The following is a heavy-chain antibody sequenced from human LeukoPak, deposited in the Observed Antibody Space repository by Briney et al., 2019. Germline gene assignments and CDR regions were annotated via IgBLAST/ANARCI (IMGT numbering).Heavy chain of an antibody. CDR1: GGTFSSHA. CDR2: ISAYNGNT. J-gene: IGHJ4*02. D-gene: IGHD6-19*01. Sequence: ASVKVSCKASGGTFSSHAISWVRQAPGQGLEWMGWISAYNGNTNYAQKLQGRVTMTTDTSTSTAYMELRSLRSDDTAVYYCARESSGWSPFDYWGQGTLVTVSS. V-gene: IGHV1-18*01. CDR3: ARESSGWSPFDY.